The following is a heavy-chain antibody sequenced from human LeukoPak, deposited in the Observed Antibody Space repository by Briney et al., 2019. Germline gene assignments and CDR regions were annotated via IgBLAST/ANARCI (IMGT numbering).Heavy chain of an antibody. Sequence: SGGSLRLSCAASGFTFSTYSMNWVRQAPGKGLKWVGRIKSKSDGGTTDNAAPVKGRFTISKDDSKNTLYLQMNSLKTEDTGIYYCTTGTLTSDYWGQGTLVTVSS. CDR2: IKSKSDGGTT. V-gene: IGHV3-15*01. CDR1: GFTFSTYS. CDR3: TTGTLTSDY. D-gene: IGHD4-17*01. J-gene: IGHJ4*02.